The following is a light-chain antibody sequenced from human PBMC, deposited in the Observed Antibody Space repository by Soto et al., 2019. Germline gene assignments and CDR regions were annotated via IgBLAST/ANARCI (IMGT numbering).Light chain of an antibody. V-gene: IGKV3-15*01. CDR1: QIVSNN. J-gene: IGKJ1*01. Sequence: ETVMTQSPATLSVSPGDRATLSCTASQIVSNNLVWYQQKPGQAPRLLIYGASTRATAIPDRFSGSGSGTEFTLPISSLQSEDFAVYYCQQYKHWPRTFGQGTKV. CDR2: GAS. CDR3: QQYKHWPRT.